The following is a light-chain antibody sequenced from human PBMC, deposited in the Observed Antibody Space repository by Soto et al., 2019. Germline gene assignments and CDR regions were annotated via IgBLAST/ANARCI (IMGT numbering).Light chain of an antibody. J-gene: IGKJ1*01. V-gene: IGKV3-15*01. Sequence: EIVMTQSPATLSVSPGERATLSCRASQSVSSNLAWYQQKPGQAPRLLIYGASTRATGIPARFSGSGSGTEFTLRLSSVQSEDFAVYYCQQYNNWLWTFGQGTKVEIK. CDR2: GAS. CDR3: QQYNNWLWT. CDR1: QSVSSN.